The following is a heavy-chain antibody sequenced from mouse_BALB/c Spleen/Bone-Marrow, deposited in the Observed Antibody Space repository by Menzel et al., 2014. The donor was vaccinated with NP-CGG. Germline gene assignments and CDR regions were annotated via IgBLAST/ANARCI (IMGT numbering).Heavy chain of an antibody. V-gene: IGHV1-54*01. CDR3: AREWTARAVDY. CDR2: INPGSGGA. J-gene: IGHJ2*01. D-gene: IGHD3-2*01. CDR1: GYAFTNYL. Sequence: VQLVESGAELVRPGTSVKVSYKASGYAFTNYLIEWVKQRPVQGLEWIGVINPGSGGANYNAKFKGKATLTADRSSSTAYMQLSSLTSDDSAVYFCAREWTARAVDYWGQGTTLTVSS.